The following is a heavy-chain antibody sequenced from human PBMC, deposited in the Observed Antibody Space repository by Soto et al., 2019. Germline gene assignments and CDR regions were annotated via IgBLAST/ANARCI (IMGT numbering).Heavy chain of an antibody. V-gene: IGHV3-33*03. CDR1: GFPFSSYG. J-gene: IGHJ2*01. D-gene: IGHD1-26*01. Sequence: GGSLRLSCAASGFPFSSYGMHWVRQAPGKGLEWVAVIWYDGSNKYYADSVKGRLTISRDNAKNSLSLQMNSLRAEDTAVYYCARRATTSAGYFDLWGRGTLVTAPQ. CDR2: IWYDGSNK. CDR3: ARRATTSAGYFDL.